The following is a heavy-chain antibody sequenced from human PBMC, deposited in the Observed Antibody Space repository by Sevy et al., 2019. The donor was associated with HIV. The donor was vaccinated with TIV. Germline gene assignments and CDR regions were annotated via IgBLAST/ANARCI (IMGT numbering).Heavy chain of an antibody. CDR2: INPNSGGT. CDR3: AGDGFGLGRRQLVNFWFDS. V-gene: IGHV1-2*06. J-gene: IGHJ5*01. CDR1: GYTFTGYY. D-gene: IGHD6-13*01. Sequence: ASVKVSCKASGYTFTGYYMHWVRPAPGQGVEWMGRINPNSGGTNYAQKLQGRVTMTRDRSISTAYIELSRLRSDDTAVYYCAGDGFGLGRRQLVNFWFDSWGQGTLVTVSS.